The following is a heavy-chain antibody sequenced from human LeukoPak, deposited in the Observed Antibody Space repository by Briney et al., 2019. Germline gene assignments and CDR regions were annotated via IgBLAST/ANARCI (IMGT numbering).Heavy chain of an antibody. CDR2: ISYDGGNK. V-gene: IGHV3-30*18. CDR3: AKDRRAVITVYYFDY. CDR1: GFTFSSYG. Sequence: RGSLRLSCAASGFTFSSYGMHWVRQAPGKGLEWVAVISYDGGNKYYADSVKGRFTISRDNSKNTLYLQMNSLRAEDTAVYYCAKDRRAVITVYYFDYWGQGTLVTVSS. D-gene: IGHD3-22*01. J-gene: IGHJ4*02.